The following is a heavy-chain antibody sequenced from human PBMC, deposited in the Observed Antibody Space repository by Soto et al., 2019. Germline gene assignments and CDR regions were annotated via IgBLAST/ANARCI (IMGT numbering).Heavy chain of an antibody. J-gene: IGHJ4*02. Sequence: SVKVSCKASGGTFSSYAISWVRQAPGQGLEWMGGIIPIFGTANYAQKFQGRVTITADESTSTAYMELSSLRSEDTAVYYCARGAHYDILTGPPDYWGQGTLVTVSS. CDR1: GGTFSSYA. CDR2: IIPIFGTA. V-gene: IGHV1-69*13. CDR3: ARGAHYDILTGPPDY. D-gene: IGHD3-9*01.